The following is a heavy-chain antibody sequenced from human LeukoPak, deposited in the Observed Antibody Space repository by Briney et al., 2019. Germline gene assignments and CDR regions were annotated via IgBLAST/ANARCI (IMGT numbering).Heavy chain of an antibody. Sequence: GESPRLSCAASGFTFSNYWMSWVRQAPGKGLEWVANIKQDGSETYYVDSVKGRFTISRDNAKNSLFLQMNSLTAEDTAVYYCARKGGTRGPLNYWGQGTLVTVSS. CDR2: IKQDGSET. J-gene: IGHJ4*02. D-gene: IGHD2-8*01. V-gene: IGHV3-7*01. CDR3: ARKGGTRGPLNY. CDR1: GFTFSNYW.